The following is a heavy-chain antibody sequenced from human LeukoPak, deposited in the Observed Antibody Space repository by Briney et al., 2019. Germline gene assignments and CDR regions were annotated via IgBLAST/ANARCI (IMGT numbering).Heavy chain of an antibody. CDR1: GFTFSDYY. J-gene: IGHJ4*02. CDR3: ARGVYGSSGYYLW. Sequence: GGSLRLSCAASGFTFSDYYMSWIRQTPGKGLECVSYISSSGSTIYYADSVKGRFTISRDNAKNSLYLQMNSLRAEDTAVHYCARGVYGSSGYYLWWGQGTLVTVSS. CDR2: ISSSGSTI. V-gene: IGHV3-11*01. D-gene: IGHD3-22*01.